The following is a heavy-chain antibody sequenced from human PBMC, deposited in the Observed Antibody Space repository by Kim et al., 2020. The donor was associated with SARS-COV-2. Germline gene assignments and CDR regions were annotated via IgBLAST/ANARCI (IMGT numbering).Heavy chain of an antibody. CDR3: TTDL. CDR2: IKSHVDGGTR. V-gene: IGHV3-15*01. CDR1: GFTFKYAW. Sequence: GGSLRLSCAASGFTFKYAWMSWVRQAPGKGLEWVGRIKSHVDGGTRDTAAPVQDRFSITRDDVRDILYLQMNSLKIEDTAMYFCTTDLRGK. J-gene: IGHJ6*03.